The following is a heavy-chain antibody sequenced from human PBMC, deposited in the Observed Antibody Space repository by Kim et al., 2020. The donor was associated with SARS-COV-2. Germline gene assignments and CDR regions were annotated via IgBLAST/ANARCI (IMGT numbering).Heavy chain of an antibody. Sequence: GGSLRLSCAASGFTFSSYGMHWVRQAPGKGLEWVAVIWYDGSNKYYADSVKGRFTISRDNSKNTLYLQMNSLRAEDTAVYYCAKGNADYYYYYGMDVWGQGTTVTVSS. CDR3: AKGNADYYYYYGMDV. J-gene: IGHJ6*02. V-gene: IGHV3-33*06. CDR2: IWYDGSNK. CDR1: GFTFSSYG.